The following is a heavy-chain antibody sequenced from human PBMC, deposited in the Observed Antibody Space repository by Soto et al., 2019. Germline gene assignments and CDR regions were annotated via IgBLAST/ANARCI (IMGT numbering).Heavy chain of an antibody. CDR1: GFAFSDAW. CDR3: TRQYLLWGPFDY. D-gene: IGHD3-10*01. V-gene: IGHV3-15*07. Sequence: AGGSLRLSCAASGFAFSDAWMNWVRQAPGRGLELVGRIKGKIDGGTTDYAAPVKGRFTISRDHSKNTLYLQMNSLKTEDTAVYYCTRQYLLWGPFDYWGHGSLVTVSS. J-gene: IGHJ4*01. CDR2: IKGKIDGGTT.